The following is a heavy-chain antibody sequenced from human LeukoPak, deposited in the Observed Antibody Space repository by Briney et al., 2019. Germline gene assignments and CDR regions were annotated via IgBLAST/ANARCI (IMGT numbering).Heavy chain of an antibody. J-gene: IGHJ4*02. D-gene: IGHD3-9*01. CDR2: ISGGGGST. CDR1: GFTFSSYA. Sequence: PGGSLRLSCAASGFTFSSYAMSWVRQAPGKGLEWVSAISGGGGSTYHADSVEGRFTISRDNSKNTLFLQLNSLRAEDTAVYFCAKDSTAVSLSIFLVSGLEFWGQEILVTVSS. CDR3: AKDSTAVSLSIFLVSGLEF. V-gene: IGHV3-23*01.